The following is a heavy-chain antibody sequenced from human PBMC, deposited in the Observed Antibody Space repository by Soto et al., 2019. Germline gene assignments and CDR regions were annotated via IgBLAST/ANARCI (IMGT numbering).Heavy chain of an antibody. D-gene: IGHD2-8*02. CDR1: GDSINSDN. V-gene: IGHV4-59*01. CDR3: ARRNGYCPRRYYHAY. J-gene: IGHJ4*02. CDR2: VSNSGPV. Sequence: SETLLLTSTVSGDSINSDNWSWIRQSPGRGLEWIGHVSNSGPVYTNPSLKGRVTISVDTSKNQLFLNLSSVTAADTAVYYCARRNGYCPRRYYHAYCGQGTPDTVSS.